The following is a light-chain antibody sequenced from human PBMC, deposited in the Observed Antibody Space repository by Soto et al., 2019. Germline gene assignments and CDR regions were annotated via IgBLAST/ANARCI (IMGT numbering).Light chain of an antibody. J-gene: IGKJ1*01. V-gene: IGKV4-1*01. Sequence: DIVMTQSPDSLAVSLGERATINCKSSQIVLYSSNNKNYLAWYQQKPGQPPKLLIYWASTRESGVPDRFSGSGSGTDFTLTISSLQAEDVAVYYCQQYYTTPRTIGQGTKVEI. CDR2: WAS. CDR1: QIVLYSSNNKNY. CDR3: QQYYTTPRT.